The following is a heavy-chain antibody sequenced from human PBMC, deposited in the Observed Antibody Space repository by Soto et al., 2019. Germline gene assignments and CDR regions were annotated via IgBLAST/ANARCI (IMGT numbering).Heavy chain of an antibody. J-gene: IGHJ4*02. D-gene: IGHD6-19*01. V-gene: IGHV3-23*01. CDR3: AKSVGSGWSKSDY. Sequence: EVQLLESGGGLVQPGGSLRLSCAASGFTFSSNAMSWVRQTPGKGLEWVSAITSTGGSTYYADSVKGRFTISRDNSKNTLFRQMNSLRAEDTAIYYCAKSVGSGWSKSDYWGQGTLVTVSS. CDR1: GFTFSSNA. CDR2: ITSTGGST.